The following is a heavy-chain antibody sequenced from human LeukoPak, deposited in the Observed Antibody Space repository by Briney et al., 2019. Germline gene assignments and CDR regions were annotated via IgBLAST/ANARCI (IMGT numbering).Heavy chain of an antibody. D-gene: IGHD3-10*01. J-gene: IGHJ4*02. CDR2: IYPGDSDT. CDR3: AKGAGGSGSYYPYF. Sequence: GGSLRISCKASGSRFITHWIAWVRQPPGKGLEWMGIIYPGDSDTKYSPSFQGQVTISADKSISTAYLQWSSLKASDTAMYYCAKGAGGSGSYYPYFWGQGTLVTVSS. CDR1: GSRFITHW. V-gene: IGHV5-51*01.